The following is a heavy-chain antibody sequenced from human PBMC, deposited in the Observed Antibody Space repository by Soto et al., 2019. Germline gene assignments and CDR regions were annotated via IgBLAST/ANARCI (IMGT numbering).Heavy chain of an antibody. CDR1: GFTFSSYA. CDR2: ISYDGSNK. CDR3: STRYCTTTCCVRDMDY. J-gene: IGHJ4*02. Sequence: GGSLRLCCAASGFTFSSYAMHWVRQAPGKGLEWVAVISYDGSNKYYADSVQGRFTISRDNSKNTLYLQMNSLRAVGTAVYNCSTRYCTTTCCVRDMDYWGQGTLVTVSS. D-gene: IGHD2-2*01. V-gene: IGHV3-30-3*01.